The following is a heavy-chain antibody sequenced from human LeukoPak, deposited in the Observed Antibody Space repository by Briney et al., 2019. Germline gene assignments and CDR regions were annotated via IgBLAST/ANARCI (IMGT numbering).Heavy chain of an antibody. Sequence: RGRSLRPSWAPSGLTFDVYGMRWVRQAAGECLEWVSCMGWNSGSIGYADSVKGRFTISRDNAKNSLYLQMNSLRAEDTALYYCAKDIWAGRSPSYGMDVWGQGTPVTVSS. D-gene: IGHD3/OR15-3a*01. V-gene: IGHV3-9*01. CDR2: MGWNSGSI. CDR1: GLTFDVYG. J-gene: IGHJ6*02. CDR3: AKDIWAGRSPSYGMDV.